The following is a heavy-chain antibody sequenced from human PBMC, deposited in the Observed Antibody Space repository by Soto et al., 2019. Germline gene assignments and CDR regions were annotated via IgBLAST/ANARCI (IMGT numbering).Heavy chain of an antibody. CDR1: GFRFSSSW. Sequence: EVQLVESGGGFVQPGGSLRLSCAGSGFRFSSSWMSWVRQASGKGLEWVGRIRSKTYNYATAYGASVKGRFTISRDDSKNTAYLHLNSLKTEDTAVYYCSSHSPEDMIRTWGQGTLVTVSS. V-gene: IGHV3-73*01. CDR3: SSHSPEDMIRT. J-gene: IGHJ4*02. CDR2: IRSKTYNYAT. D-gene: IGHD2-15*01.